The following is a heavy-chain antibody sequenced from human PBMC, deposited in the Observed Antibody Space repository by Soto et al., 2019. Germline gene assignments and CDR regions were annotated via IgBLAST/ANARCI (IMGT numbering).Heavy chain of an antibody. Sequence: EVQLVESGGGSVQPGGSLRLSCAASGFTFSTFSMNWVRQAPGRGLEWSSYIRGGGRPISYADSVKGRFTISRDNAKNSLYLQMDSLTDEDTAVYYCARDLGWAFDSWGQGTLVTVSS. D-gene: IGHD6-19*01. CDR2: IRGGGRPI. CDR1: GFTFSTFS. J-gene: IGHJ4*02. V-gene: IGHV3-48*02. CDR3: ARDLGWAFDS.